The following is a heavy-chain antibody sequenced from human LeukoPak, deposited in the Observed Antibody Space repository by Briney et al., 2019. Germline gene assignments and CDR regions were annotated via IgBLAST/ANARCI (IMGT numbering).Heavy chain of an antibody. CDR3: ARCRGWYMGYNFVY. Sequence: ASVKVSCKASGYTFTGYYMHWVRQAPGQGLEWMGWINPNSGGTNYAQKFQGRVTMTRDTSISTAYMELSRLRSDDTAVYYCARCRGWYMGYNFVYWGQGTLVTVSS. CDR1: GYTFTGYY. CDR2: INPNSGGT. V-gene: IGHV1-2*02. J-gene: IGHJ4*02. D-gene: IGHD5-12*01.